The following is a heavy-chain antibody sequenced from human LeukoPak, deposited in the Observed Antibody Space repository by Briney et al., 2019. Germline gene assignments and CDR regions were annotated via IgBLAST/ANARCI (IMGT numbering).Heavy chain of an antibody. CDR1: GFSFSSYW. CDR2: IKSKTDGGTT. V-gene: IGHV3-15*01. CDR3: TTDASAYYDISTYYP. J-gene: IGHJ4*02. D-gene: IGHD3-22*01. Sequence: GGSLRLSCAASGFSFSSYWMSWVRQAPGKGLEWVGRIKSKTDGGTTDYAAPVKGRFTIFRDDSKNTLYLQMNSLTTEDTAVYYCTTDASAYYDISTYYPWGQGTLVTVSS.